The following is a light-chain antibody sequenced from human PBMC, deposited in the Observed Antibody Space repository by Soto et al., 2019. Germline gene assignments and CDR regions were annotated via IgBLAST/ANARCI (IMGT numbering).Light chain of an antibody. J-gene: IGKJ1*01. CDR1: QRISTW. CDR2: KAS. CDR3: QQCHSFPWT. V-gene: IGKV1-5*03. Sequence: DIQMTQSPSTLSASVGDRVTITCRASQRISTWLAWYQQKPGKAPKLLIYKASSLESGVPSRFSGSGSGTEYTLTISSLQPDDFATYYCQQCHSFPWTFGQGTKVEFK.